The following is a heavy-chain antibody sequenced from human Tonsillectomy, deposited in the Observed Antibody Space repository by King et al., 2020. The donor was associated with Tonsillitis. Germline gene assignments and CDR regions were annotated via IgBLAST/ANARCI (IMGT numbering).Heavy chain of an antibody. V-gene: IGHV4-30-2*01. Sequence: QLQESGSGLVKPSQTLSLTCAVSGGSISSGGYSWSWIRQPPGKGLEWIGYIYHSGSTYYNPSLKSRVTISVDRSKNQFSLNLSSVTAADTAVYYCAGGRYSYGQEYFDYWGQGTLVTVSS. CDR1: GGSISSGGYS. CDR3: AGGRYSYGQEYFDY. J-gene: IGHJ4*02. CDR2: IYHSGST. D-gene: IGHD5-18*01.